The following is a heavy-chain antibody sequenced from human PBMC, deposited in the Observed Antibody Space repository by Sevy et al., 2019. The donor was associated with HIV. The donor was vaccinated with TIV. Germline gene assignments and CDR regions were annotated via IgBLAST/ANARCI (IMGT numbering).Heavy chain of an antibody. J-gene: IGHJ5*02. D-gene: IGHD2-8*02. V-gene: IGHV4-59*01. CDR1: GDSMNTYD. Sequence: SETLSLTCTVTGDSMNTYDWAWIRQPPGKSLEWVGYILYSGSTEYSPSLKSRVTMALDKSKNEVSLRLSSVTAADTAVYYCARLVPCDNWFDPWGQGRLVTVSS. CDR3: ARLVPCDNWFDP. CDR2: ILYSGST.